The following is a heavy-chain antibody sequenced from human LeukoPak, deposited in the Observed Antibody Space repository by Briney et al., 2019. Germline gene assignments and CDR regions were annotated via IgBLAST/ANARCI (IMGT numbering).Heavy chain of an antibody. J-gene: IGHJ4*02. CDR1: GFTFSSYA. V-gene: IGHV3-30-3*01. CDR3: ARTRDYDFWSGYYTGDDY. CDR2: MSYDGSNK. Sequence: GRSLRLSCAASGFTFSSYAMHWVRQAPGKGLEWVAVMSYDGSNKYYADSVKGRFTISRDNSKNTLYLQMNSLRAEDTAVYYCARTRDYDFWSGYYTGDDYWGQGTLVTVSS. D-gene: IGHD3-3*01.